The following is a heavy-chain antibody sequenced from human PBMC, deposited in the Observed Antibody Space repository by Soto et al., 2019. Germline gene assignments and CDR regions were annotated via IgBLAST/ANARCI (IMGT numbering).Heavy chain of an antibody. CDR1: GYSFTSYW. J-gene: IGHJ4*02. CDR3: ARNDYGDPPTDY. V-gene: IGHV5-10-1*01. CDR2: IDPSDSYT. D-gene: IGHD4-17*01. Sequence: GESLKISCKGSGYSFTSYWISWVRQMPGKGLEWMGRIDPSDSYTNYSPSFQGHVTISADKSISTAYLQWSSLKASDTAMYYCARNDYGDPPTDYWGQGTLVTVSS.